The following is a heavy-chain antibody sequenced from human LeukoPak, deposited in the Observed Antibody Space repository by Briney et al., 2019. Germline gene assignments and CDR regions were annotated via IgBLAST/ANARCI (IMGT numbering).Heavy chain of an antibody. D-gene: IGHD4-11*01. CDR1: GFTFSSYS. Sequence: GGSLRLSCAASGFTFSSYSMNWVRQAPGKGLEWVSYISSSSSTIYYADSVKGRFTISRDNAKNSLYLQMNSLRAEDTAVYYCARDLYSNYDYWGQGTLVTVSS. V-gene: IGHV3-48*01. J-gene: IGHJ4*02. CDR3: ARDLYSNYDY. CDR2: ISSSSSTI.